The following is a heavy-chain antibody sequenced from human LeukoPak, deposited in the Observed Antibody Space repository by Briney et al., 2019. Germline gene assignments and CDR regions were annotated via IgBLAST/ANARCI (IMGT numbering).Heavy chain of an antibody. CDR2: ISSSSSSI. CDR1: GFTYSGYY. CDR3: ASQLGDASDI. J-gene: IGHJ3*02. Sequence: PGGSLTLLYGASGFTYSGYYMRWIRQGPAKELKWVSYISSSSSSIYYADSVKGRFTISRDNGKNSLYLQMNSLRAEDTAVYYCASQLGDASDIWGQGTMVTVSS. V-gene: IGHV3-11*04. D-gene: IGHD6-13*01.